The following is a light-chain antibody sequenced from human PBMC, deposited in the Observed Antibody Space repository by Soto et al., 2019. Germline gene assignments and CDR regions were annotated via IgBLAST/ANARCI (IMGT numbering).Light chain of an antibody. CDR2: GAS. CDR3: QQCGSSPIT. CDR1: QSVSGSY. V-gene: IGKV3-20*01. J-gene: IGKJ5*01. Sequence: IVLTQSPGTLSLSPGEGATLSCRASQSVSGSYLAWYQQRPGQAPRLVIYGASSRATGIPDRFSGSGSGTDFTLTISRLEPEDFALYYCQQCGSSPITFGQGTRLEIK.